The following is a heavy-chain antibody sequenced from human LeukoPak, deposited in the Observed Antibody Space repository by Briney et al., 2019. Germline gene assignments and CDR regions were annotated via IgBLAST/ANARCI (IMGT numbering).Heavy chain of an antibody. V-gene: IGHV1-18*01. CDR1: GYTFATNS. CDR2: IGAYNGNT. CDR3: ATAVKYGDSRVPQVD. D-gene: IGHD4-17*01. J-gene: IGHJ4*02. Sequence: ASVKVSRKASGYTFATNSISCGCQAPGPGLGRVGWIGAYNGNTNYAQKLQGRVTMTTDTSTSAAYMELRSLRSDDTAVYYCATAVKYGDSRVPQVDWGQGTLVTVSS.